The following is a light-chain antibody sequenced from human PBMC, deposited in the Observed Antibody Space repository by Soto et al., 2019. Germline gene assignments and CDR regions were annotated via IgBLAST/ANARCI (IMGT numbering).Light chain of an antibody. CDR3: QQYFNWPPIT. CDR2: GAS. V-gene: IGKV3-15*01. CDR1: QSVRSN. J-gene: IGKJ5*01. Sequence: ETVMTQSPATLSVYPGERATLSCRASQSVRSNLAWYQQKPGQAPRLLIYGASTRATGIPARFSGSGSGTEFTLTISSLQSEDFAVYYCQQYFNWPPITFGQGTRLE.